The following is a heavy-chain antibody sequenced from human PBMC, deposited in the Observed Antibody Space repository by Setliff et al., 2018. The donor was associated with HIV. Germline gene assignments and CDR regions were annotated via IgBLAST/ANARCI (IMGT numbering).Heavy chain of an antibody. Sequence: ASVKVSCKSSGYPFADRYLHWVRQAPGQGLQWMGWINPRSGVTKYAQNFQGRFIMTTDTTINTAYMQLERLTSDDTALYYCARDSGTNDHFLSPYYGALDFWGLGTLVTSPQ. CDR1: GYPFADRY. CDR3: ARDSGTNDHFLSPYYGALDF. D-gene: IGHD3-3*02. V-gene: IGHV1-2*02. CDR2: INPRSGVT. J-gene: IGHJ4*02.